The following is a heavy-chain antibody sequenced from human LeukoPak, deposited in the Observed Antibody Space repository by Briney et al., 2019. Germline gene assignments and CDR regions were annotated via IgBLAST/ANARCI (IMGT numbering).Heavy chain of an antibody. CDR2: ISGDGGTT. J-gene: IGHJ4*02. CDR3: VREASTLDY. Sequence: PGGSLRLSCAASGFTFSSFAMSWVRQAPGKGLEWVSVISGDGGTTHYADSVKGRFTISGDNSKNTLYLQWNSLRAEDTAVYYCVREASTLDYWGQGTLVTVSS. V-gene: IGHV3-23*01. CDR1: GFTFSSFA.